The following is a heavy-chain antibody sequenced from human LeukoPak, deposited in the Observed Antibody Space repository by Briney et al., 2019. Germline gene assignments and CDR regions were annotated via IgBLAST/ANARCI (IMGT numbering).Heavy chain of an antibody. J-gene: IGHJ3*02. CDR3: AKDLLQTFFFDSSGYYSDAFGM. CDR2: ISRSDGST. V-gene: IGHV3-23*01. Sequence: GGSLRLSCAASGFTFSSYAMSWVRQAPGKGLEWVSAISRSDGSTYYADSVKGRFTISRDNSKNTLSLHMNTLRAEDTAVYYCAKDLLQTFFFDSSGYYSDAFGMWGQGTMVTVSP. D-gene: IGHD3-22*01. CDR1: GFTFSSYA.